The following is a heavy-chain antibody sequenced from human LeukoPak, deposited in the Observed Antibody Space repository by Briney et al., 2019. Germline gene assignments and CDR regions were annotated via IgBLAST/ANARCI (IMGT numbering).Heavy chain of an antibody. CDR1: GFTFDDYG. J-gene: IGHJ4*02. CDR2: ITTSGSST. Sequence: GGSLRLSCAASGFTFDDYGMSWVRQAPGQGLEYVSAITTSGSSTYYANSVKGRFTISRDNSKNTLYLQMGSLRVEDMAVYYCARGGMGFYDYWGQGTLVTVSS. D-gene: IGHD3-16*01. CDR3: ARGGMGFYDY. V-gene: IGHV3-64*01.